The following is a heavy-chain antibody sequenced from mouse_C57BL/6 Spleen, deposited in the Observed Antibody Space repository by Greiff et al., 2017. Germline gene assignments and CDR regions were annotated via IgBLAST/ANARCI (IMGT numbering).Heavy chain of an antibody. Sequence: EVQLLESGPELVKPGASVKISCKASGYSFTGYYMHWVKQSPGNILDWIGYIYPYNGVSSYNQKFKGKATLTVDKSSSTAYMQISSLTSEDSAVYYCAPVVGDALDYWGQGTSVTVSA. J-gene: IGHJ4*01. D-gene: IGHD1-1*01. CDR3: APVVGDALDY. CDR2: IYPYNGVS. CDR1: GYSFTGYY. V-gene: IGHV1-31*01.